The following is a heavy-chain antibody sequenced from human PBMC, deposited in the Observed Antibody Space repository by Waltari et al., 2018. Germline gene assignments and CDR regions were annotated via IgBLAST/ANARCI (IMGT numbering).Heavy chain of an antibody. CDR1: GGNFGRYA. J-gene: IGHJ3*02. Sequence: QVQLVQSGAEVKKPGSSVRVSCRASGGNFGRYAITWVRQAPGQGLEWMGGTNPIFGSPMYAPKFQGRVSITADELTYTVYMELNSLRSDETAIYYCARRKLGEAFDIWGQGTMVIVSS. D-gene: IGHD3-16*01. CDR2: TNPIFGSP. V-gene: IGHV1-69*12. CDR3: ARRKLGEAFDI.